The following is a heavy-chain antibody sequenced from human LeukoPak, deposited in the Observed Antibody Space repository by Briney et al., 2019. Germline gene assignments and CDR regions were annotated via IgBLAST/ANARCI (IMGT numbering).Heavy chain of an antibody. Sequence: GGSLRLSCAASRFTFRSYTMNWVSQAPGKGLEWVSSISSSSSFIYYADSVNGRFTISRDNAKTSLDLQMNSLRAEDTAVYYCASPPDGSLEFWGQGTMVTVSS. CDR1: RFTFRSYT. CDR3: ASPPDGSLEF. CDR2: ISSSSSFI. D-gene: IGHD5-24*01. J-gene: IGHJ4*02. V-gene: IGHV3-21*01.